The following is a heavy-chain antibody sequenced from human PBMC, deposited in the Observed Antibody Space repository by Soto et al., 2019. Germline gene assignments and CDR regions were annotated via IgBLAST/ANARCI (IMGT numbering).Heavy chain of an antibody. CDR1: GFSLNTSGVG. CDR3: KLTPAKAGGRRLFDP. V-gene: IGHV2-5*01. J-gene: IGHJ5*02. CDR2: IYWNDDK. Sequence: QITLKESGPTLVKPTQTLTLTCTFSGFSLNTSGVGVGWIRQPPGKALEWLALIYWNDDKRYRASLKSRLTITKEPSRSQVVLTMTNLDPVETAKYYCKLTPAKAGGRRLFDPWGQGILVTVSS. D-gene: IGHD3-16*01.